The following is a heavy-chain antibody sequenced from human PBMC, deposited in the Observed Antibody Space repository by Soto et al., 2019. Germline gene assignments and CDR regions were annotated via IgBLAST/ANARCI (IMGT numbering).Heavy chain of an antibody. CDR3: ARGSPPYYYYMDV. Sequence: QVQLQQWGAVLLKPSETLSLTCAVYGGSFSGYYWSWIRQPPGKGLEWIGEINHSGSTNYNPSLKSRVTISVDTSKNQFSLKLSSVTAADTAVHYCARGSPPYYYYMDVWGKGTTVTVSS. J-gene: IGHJ6*03. CDR1: GGSFSGYY. CDR2: INHSGST. V-gene: IGHV4-34*01.